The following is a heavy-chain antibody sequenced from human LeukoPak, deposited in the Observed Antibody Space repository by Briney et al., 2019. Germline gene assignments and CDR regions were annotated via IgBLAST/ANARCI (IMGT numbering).Heavy chain of an antibody. J-gene: IGHJ4*02. V-gene: IGHV1-69*13. D-gene: IGHD3-10*01. CDR1: GGTFSSYA. CDR3: ARGITMVREGFDY. CDR2: IIPIFGTA. Sequence: ASVKVFCKASGGTFSSYAISWVRQAPGQGLEWMGGIIPIFGTANYAQKFQGRVTITADESTSTAYMELSSLRSEDTAVYYCARGITMVREGFDYWGQGTLVTVSS.